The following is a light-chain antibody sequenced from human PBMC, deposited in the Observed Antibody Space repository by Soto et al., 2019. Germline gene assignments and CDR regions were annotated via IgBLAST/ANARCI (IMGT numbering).Light chain of an antibody. Sequence: EIVLTQSPGTLSLSPGEGATLSCRASQTVTSSYLAWYQLKAGQAPRHLIYGVSSRATGIPDRFSGSGSGTDFTLTISRLEPEDFAVYYCQEYGSSRTFGQGTKVDIK. CDR3: QEYGSSRT. J-gene: IGKJ1*01. CDR1: QTVTSSY. CDR2: GVS. V-gene: IGKV3-20*01.